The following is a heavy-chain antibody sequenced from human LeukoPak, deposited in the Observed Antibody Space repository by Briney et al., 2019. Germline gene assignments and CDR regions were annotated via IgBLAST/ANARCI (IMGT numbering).Heavy chain of an antibody. CDR1: GFTFTSYA. V-gene: IGHV3-23*01. CDR3: AKDRIARTTVTTFDY. Sequence: GGSLRLSCAASGFTFTSYAMTWVRQAPGKGLEWVSSISGSGDSTYYAGSVKGRFTISRDNSKNTLYLQMNSLRAEDTAIYYCAKDRIARTTVTTFDYWGQGTLVTVSS. CDR2: ISGSGDST. J-gene: IGHJ4*02. D-gene: IGHD4-17*01.